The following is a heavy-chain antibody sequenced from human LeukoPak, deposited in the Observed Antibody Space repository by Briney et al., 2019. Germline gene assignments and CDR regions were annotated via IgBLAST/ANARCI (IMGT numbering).Heavy chain of an antibody. CDR1: GFTFSTYG. J-gene: IGHJ4*02. Sequence: GSLRLSCAASGFTFSTYGMHWVRQAPGKGQEWVAVITNDGNYEKYADAVRGRFTISRDNSKNTLYLQMNSLSAEDTAVYYCARDSITGDNSLDFWGRGTLVTVSS. CDR3: ARDSITGDNSLDF. D-gene: IGHD7-27*01. CDR2: ITNDGNYE. V-gene: IGHV3-33*05.